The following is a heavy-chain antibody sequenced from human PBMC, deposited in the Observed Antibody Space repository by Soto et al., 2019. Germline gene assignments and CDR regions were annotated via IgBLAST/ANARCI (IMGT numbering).Heavy chain of an antibody. CDR1: GFTFNNYW. CDR3: AREGSATVDF. D-gene: IGHD6-25*01. Sequence: EVQLVESGGGLVQPGGSLRLSCAASGFTFNNYWMSWVRQAPGKGLEWVTNIKQDGSEKYYVDSVKGRFTISRDNAKGSLYLQMNSLRAEDTAVYYCAREGSATVDFWGQGTLVTVSS. CDR2: IKQDGSEK. V-gene: IGHV3-7*01. J-gene: IGHJ4*02.